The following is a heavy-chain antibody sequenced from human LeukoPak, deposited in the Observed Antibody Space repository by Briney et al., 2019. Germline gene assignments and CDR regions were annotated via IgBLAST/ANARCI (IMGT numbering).Heavy chain of an antibody. V-gene: IGHV1-18*01. Sequence: ASVNVSFTASGYTFTSYGISWVRQAPGQGLEWMGWISAYNGNTNYAQKLQGRVTMTTDTSTSTAYMELRSLRSDDTAVYYCVVGATPWNWFDPWGQGTLVTVSS. CDR1: GYTFTSYG. CDR3: VVGATPWNWFDP. D-gene: IGHD1-26*01. CDR2: ISAYNGNT. J-gene: IGHJ5*02.